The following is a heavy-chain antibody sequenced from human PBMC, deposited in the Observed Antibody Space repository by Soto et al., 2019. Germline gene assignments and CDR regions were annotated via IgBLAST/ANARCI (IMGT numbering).Heavy chain of an antibody. Sequence: EVQLVESGGGLVKPGGSLRLSCAASGFTFSSYSMNWVRQAPGKGLEWVSSISSSSSYIYYADSVKGRFTISRDNAKNSLYLPMNSLTAEYTAVYYCSRVGTVTTIPYFQPWGQGTLVTVSS. J-gene: IGHJ1*01. CDR3: SRVGTVTTIPYFQP. V-gene: IGHV3-21*01. D-gene: IGHD5-12*01. CDR2: ISSSSSYI. CDR1: GFTFSSYS.